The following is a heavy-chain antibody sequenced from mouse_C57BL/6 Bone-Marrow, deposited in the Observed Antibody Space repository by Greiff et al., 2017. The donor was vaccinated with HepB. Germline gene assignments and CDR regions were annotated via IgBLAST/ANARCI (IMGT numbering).Heavy chain of an antibody. CDR1: GYTFTSYW. D-gene: IGHD1-1*01. J-gene: IGHJ2*01. V-gene: IGHV1-74*01. Sequence: VQLQQPGAELVKPGASVKVSCKASGYTFTSYWMHWVKQRPGQGLEWIGRINPSDSDTNYNQKFKGKATLTVDKSSSTAYMQLSSLTSEDSAVYYCATNCYDRNYVGFWCQGTALTVSS. CDR3: ATNCYDRNYVGF. CDR2: INPSDSDT.